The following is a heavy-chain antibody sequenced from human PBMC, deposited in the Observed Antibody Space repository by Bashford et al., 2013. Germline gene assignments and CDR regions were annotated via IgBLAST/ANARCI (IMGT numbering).Heavy chain of an antibody. J-gene: IGHJ4*02. CDR3: ARDGSSLEFDY. D-gene: IGHD6-6*01. CDR2: STLAMVT. V-gene: IGHV1-3*01. CDR1: GYTFTSYA. Sequence: ASVKVSCKASGYTFTSYAMHWVRQAPDKGLVVDGSGSTLAMVTQNIHRSSRARVTITRDTSASTAYMELSSLRSEDTAVYYCARDGSSLEFDYWGHGNPSVTVSS.